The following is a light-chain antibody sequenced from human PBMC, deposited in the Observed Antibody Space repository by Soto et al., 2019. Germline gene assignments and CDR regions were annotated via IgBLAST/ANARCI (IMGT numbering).Light chain of an antibody. Sequence: SALTQPASVSGSPGQSITLSCTGTSSNVGSYDLVSWYQQHPGEAPKLMIYEGTKRPSGVSNRFSGSKSANTASLTISGLQPEDAADYYCCSYAGSDTMIFGGGTKVTVL. CDR3: CSYAGSDTMI. J-gene: IGLJ2*01. CDR2: EGT. V-gene: IGLV2-23*01. CDR1: SSNVGSYDL.